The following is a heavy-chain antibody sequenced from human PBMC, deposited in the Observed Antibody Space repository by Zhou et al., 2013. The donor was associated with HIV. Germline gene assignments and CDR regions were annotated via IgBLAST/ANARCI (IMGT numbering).Heavy chain of an antibody. CDR2: INPESGDT. Sequence: QVQLVQSGSEVKKSGASVNVSCKASGYTFSDYYVHWVRRAPDKAFSGWAWINPESGDTNYAQTFKGRITLTRDTSINTVYMVLTSLKPNDTALYYCARDWQFHVIFDDYYIDVWGEGTTVIVSS. V-gene: IGHV1-2*02. CDR1: GYTFSDYY. D-gene: IGHD3-3*02. J-gene: IGHJ6*03. CDR3: ARDWQFHVIFDDYYIDV.